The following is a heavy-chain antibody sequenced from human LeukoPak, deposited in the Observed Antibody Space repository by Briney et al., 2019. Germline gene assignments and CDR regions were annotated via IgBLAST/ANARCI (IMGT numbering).Heavy chain of an antibody. CDR1: GYTFTFYY. Sequence: ASVKVSCKASGYTFTFYYIHWVRQAPGQGLEWMGWIFPNNGNTKYAQKFQGRFTMTRDTSISTAYMELRSLRSDDTAVYYCARQSTRLFNTGSYYPPPAYDYWGQGTLVIVSS. CDR3: ARQSTRLFNTGSYYPPPAYDY. CDR2: IFPNNGNT. J-gene: IGHJ4*02. D-gene: IGHD1-26*01. V-gene: IGHV1-2*02.